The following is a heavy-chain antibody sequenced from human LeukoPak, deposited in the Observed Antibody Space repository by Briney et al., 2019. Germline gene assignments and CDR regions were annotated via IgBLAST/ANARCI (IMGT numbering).Heavy chain of an antibody. CDR3: ARAGPSSSWHQFDY. CDR2: ITSRSTT. J-gene: IGHJ4*02. CDR1: GFIFSHYG. V-gene: IGHV3-66*01. D-gene: IGHD6-13*01. Sequence: GGSLRLSCAASGFIFSHYGMNWVRQAPGKGLEWVSGITSRSTTYYADSVKGRFTISRDNSKNTLYLQMNSLRAEETAVYYCARAGPSSSWHQFDYWGQGPRSPSPQ.